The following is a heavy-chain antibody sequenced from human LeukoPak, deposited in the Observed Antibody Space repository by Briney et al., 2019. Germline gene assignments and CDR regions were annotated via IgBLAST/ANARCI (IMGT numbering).Heavy chain of an antibody. CDR1: GFTFSSYS. V-gene: IGHV3-21*01. Sequence: GGSLRLSCAASGFTFSSYSMNWVRQAPGKGLEWVSSISSSSSYIYYADSVKGRFTISRDNAKNSLYLQMNSLRAEDTAVYYCARVDTAMVPPYYYYGMGVWGKGTTVTVSS. CDR2: ISSSSSYI. D-gene: IGHD5-18*01. CDR3: ARVDTAMVPPYYYYGMGV. J-gene: IGHJ6*04.